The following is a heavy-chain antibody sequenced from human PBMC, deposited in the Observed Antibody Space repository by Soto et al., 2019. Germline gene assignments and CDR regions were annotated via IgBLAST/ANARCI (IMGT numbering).Heavy chain of an antibody. Sequence: KPSETLSLTCTVSGGSISSGGYYWSWIRQHPGKGLEWIGYIYYSGSTYYNPSLKSRVTISVDTSKNQFSLKLSSVTAADTAVYYCAGRSIPGAAAADSEPWGQGTLVTVSS. CDR3: AGRSIPGAAAADSEP. D-gene: IGHD6-13*01. J-gene: IGHJ5*02. V-gene: IGHV4-31*03. CDR1: GGSISSGGYY. CDR2: IYYSGST.